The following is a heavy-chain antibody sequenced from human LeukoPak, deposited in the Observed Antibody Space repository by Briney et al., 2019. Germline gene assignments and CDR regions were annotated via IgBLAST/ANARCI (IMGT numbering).Heavy chain of an antibody. J-gene: IGHJ6*02. CDR3: TREYDYGDIYYYYGMDV. Sequence: GGSLRLSCTASGFTFGDYAMSRFRQAPGKGLEWVGFIRSKAYGGTTEYAASVKGRFTISRDDSKSIAYLQMNSLKTEDTAVYYCTREYDYGDIYYYYGMDVWGQGTTVTVSS. CDR2: IRSKAYGGTT. CDR1: GFTFGDYA. V-gene: IGHV3-49*03. D-gene: IGHD4-17*01.